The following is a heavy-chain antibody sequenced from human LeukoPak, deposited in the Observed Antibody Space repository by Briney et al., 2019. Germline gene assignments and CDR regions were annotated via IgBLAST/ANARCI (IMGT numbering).Heavy chain of an antibody. D-gene: IGHD4-17*01. CDR2: ISGSGGSS. CDR1: GCTFSSYA. Sequence: GGSLRLSCAASGCTFSSYAMSWVRQAPGKGLEWVSAISGSGGSSYYADSVKGRFTISRDNSKNTLYRQMNSLRAEDTAVYYCAKDPPTTVTYGSNDYWGQGTLVTVSS. V-gene: IGHV3-23*01. J-gene: IGHJ4*02. CDR3: AKDPPTTVTYGSNDY.